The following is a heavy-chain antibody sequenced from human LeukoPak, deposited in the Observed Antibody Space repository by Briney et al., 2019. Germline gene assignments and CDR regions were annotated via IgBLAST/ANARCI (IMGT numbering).Heavy chain of an antibody. CDR1: GGSISSSRYY. V-gene: IGHV4-39*02. J-gene: IGHJ4*02. CDR3: ARRTSGGGLFDY. D-gene: IGHD3-10*01. CDR2: IFYSGNT. Sequence: SETLSLTCTVSGGSISSSRYYWGWIRQPPGKGLEWIVSIFYSGNTYYNASLKRRFTISVDTSKKHFSLKLTSVTSADTAVYYWARRTSGGGLFDYWGQGTLVSVSS.